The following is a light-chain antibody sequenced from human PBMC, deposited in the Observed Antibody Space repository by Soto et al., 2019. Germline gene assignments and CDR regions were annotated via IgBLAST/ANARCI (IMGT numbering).Light chain of an antibody. CDR2: QHS. J-gene: IGLJ2*01. CDR3: QAWDSSTDVV. CDR1: KLGDKY. Sequence: SYELTQPPSVSVSPGQTASITCSGDKLGDKYACWYQQKPGQSPVLVIYQHSNRPSGIPERFSGSNSGNTATLTISGTQAMDEADYYCQAWDSSTDVVFGRGTKVTVL. V-gene: IGLV3-1*01.